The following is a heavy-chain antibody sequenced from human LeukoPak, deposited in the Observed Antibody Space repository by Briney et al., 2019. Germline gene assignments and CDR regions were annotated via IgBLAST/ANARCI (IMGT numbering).Heavy chain of an antibody. CDR2: IRSKANSYAT. CDR1: GFTFSGSA. J-gene: IGHJ4*02. CDR3: TRHPGYCSGGSCYSD. D-gene: IGHD2-15*01. V-gene: IGHV3-73*01. Sequence: PGGSLRLSCAASGFTFSGSAMHWVRQASGKGLEWVGRIRSKANSYATAYAASVKGRFTISRDDSKNTAYLQMNSLKTEDTAVYYCTRHPGYCSGGSCYSDWGQGTLVTVSS.